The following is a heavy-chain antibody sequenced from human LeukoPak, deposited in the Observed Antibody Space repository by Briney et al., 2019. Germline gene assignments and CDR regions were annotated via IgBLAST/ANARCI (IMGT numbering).Heavy chain of an antibody. D-gene: IGHD2-15*01. CDR1: GFTFSSYG. CDR3: AKADIVVVVAATPDY. CDR2: ISYDGSNK. Sequence: GGSLRLSCAASGFTFSSYGMHWVRQAPGKGLEWVAVISYDGSNKYYADSVKGRFTISRDNSKNTLYLQMNSLRAEDTAVYYCAKADIVVVVAATPDYWGQGTLVTVSS. J-gene: IGHJ4*02. V-gene: IGHV3-30*18.